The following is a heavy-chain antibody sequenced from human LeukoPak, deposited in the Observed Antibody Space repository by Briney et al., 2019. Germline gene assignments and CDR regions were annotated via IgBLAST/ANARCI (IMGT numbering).Heavy chain of an antibody. J-gene: IGHJ4*02. CDR3: GRGVDRGVDY. D-gene: IGHD3-16*01. CDR2: MSPNSGNT. V-gene: IGHV1-8*01. CDR1: GYTFSSYD. Sequence: ASVKVSCKGSGYTFSSYDINWVRQATGQGLEWMGWMSPNSGNTDYAQKFQGRVTMTRDTSISTAYMELSSLREEDTAVYCCGRGVDRGVDYWGQGTLVTVSS.